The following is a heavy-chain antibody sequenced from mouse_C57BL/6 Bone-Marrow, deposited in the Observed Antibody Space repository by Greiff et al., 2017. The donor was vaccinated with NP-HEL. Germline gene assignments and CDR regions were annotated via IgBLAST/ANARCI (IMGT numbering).Heavy chain of an antibody. J-gene: IGHJ2*01. CDR3: ARGGRGYYFDY. V-gene: IGHV5-16*01. Sequence: EVKLMESEGGLVQPGRSMKLSCTASGFTFSDYYMAWVRQVPEKGLEWVANINYDGSSTYYLDSLKSRFIISRDNAKNILYLQMSSLKSEDTATYYCARGGRGYYFDYWGQGTTLTVSS. CDR2: INYDGSST. CDR1: GFTFSDYY.